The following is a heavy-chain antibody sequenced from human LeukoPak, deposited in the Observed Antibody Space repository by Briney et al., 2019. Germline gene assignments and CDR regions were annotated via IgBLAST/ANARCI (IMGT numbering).Heavy chain of an antibody. D-gene: IGHD3-22*01. V-gene: IGHV4-34*01. Sequence: GSLRLSCAASGFTFSSYGMSWVRQPPGKGLEWIGEINHSGSTNYNPSLKSRVTISVDTSKNQFSLKLSPVTAADTAVYYCARSAYYDSSGYDYWGQGTLVTVSS. J-gene: IGHJ4*02. CDR2: INHSGST. CDR1: GFTFSSYG. CDR3: ARSAYYDSSGYDY.